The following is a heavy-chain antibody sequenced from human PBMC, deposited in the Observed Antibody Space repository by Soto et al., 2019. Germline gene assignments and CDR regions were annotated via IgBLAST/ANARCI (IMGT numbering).Heavy chain of an antibody. V-gene: IGHV1-3*04. CDR1: GITYTTYA. J-gene: IGHJ5*02. CDR3: ARAIGGYVT. Sequence: QVQVVQSGAEVQKPGASVKVSCKASGITYTTYALHWVRQAPGQGLEWMGWVNTGHCNTRDSQRFQGRVTLTTDTSASIAYRDLSSLASEDTAVSYCARAIGGYVTWGQGTLITVSS. CDR2: VNTGHCNT. D-gene: IGHD5-12*01.